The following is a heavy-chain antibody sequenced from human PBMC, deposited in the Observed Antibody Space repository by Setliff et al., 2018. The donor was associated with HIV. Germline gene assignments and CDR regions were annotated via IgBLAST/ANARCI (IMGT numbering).Heavy chain of an antibody. CDR1: GYISTDYY. Sequence: ASVKVSCKASGYISTDYYIHWVRQAPGQGLEWMGWINPNGGYTNYAQKFLGRVTMTTDTSTSTAYMELRSLRSDDTAVYYCARVIDYGVLYWSYYMDVWGKGTTVTVSS. V-gene: IGHV1-2*02. J-gene: IGHJ6*03. CDR3: ARVIDYGVLYWSYYMDV. D-gene: IGHD4-17*01. CDR2: INPNGGYT.